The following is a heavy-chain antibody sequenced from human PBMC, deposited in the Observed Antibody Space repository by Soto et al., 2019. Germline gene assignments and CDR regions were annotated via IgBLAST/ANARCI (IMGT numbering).Heavy chain of an antibody. CDR3: ASDNVGGELHKGELEY. V-gene: IGHV1-3*01. CDR2: INAGNGKT. J-gene: IGHJ4*02. CDR1: GYTFNSYV. Sequence: QVQLVQSGAEVKKPGASVKVSCKASGYTFNSYVLHWVRQAPGQRLEWMGGINAGNGKTKYSQKLQGRLTFARDTSASTAYMELSRLRSEDTAVYYCASDNVGGELHKGELEYWGQGTLVTVSS. D-gene: IGHD1-26*01.